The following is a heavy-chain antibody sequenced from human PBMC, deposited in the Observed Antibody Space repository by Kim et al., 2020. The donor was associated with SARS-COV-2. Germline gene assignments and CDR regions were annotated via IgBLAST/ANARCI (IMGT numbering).Heavy chain of an antibody. Sequence: SETLSLTCTVSGGSIRSSSYYWGWIRQPPGKGLEWIGNIYYSGSTYYNPSLKSRVTISVDTPKNQFSLKLSSVTAADTAVYYCARQIGAGGMDVWGQGTTVTVSS. CDR1: GGSIRSSSYY. D-gene: IGHD3-10*01. CDR3: ARQIGAGGMDV. J-gene: IGHJ6*02. V-gene: IGHV4-39*01. CDR2: IYYSGST.